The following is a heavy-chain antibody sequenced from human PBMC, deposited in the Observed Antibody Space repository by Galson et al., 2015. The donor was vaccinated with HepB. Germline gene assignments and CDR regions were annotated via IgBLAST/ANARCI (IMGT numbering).Heavy chain of an antibody. CDR3: TRGIFAAG. CDR2: ISTNNGNT. D-gene: IGHD3-3*01. Sequence: SVKVSCKASGYTFTSYGISWVRQAPGQGLEWMGWISTNNGNTNCAQKFQGRVTMTTETSTSTAFMELRSLRSDDTAVYYCTRGIFAAGWGQGTLVAVSS. V-gene: IGHV1-18*01. CDR1: GYTFTSYG. J-gene: IGHJ4*02.